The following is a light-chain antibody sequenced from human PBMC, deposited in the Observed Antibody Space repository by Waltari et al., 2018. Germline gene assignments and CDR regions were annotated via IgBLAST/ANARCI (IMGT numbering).Light chain of an antibody. CDR3: QHYDHWPRT. Sequence: EIVLTQYPDTLSVSPGERVTLSCRASQSVRDFLAWYQHKPGQAPRLLIYGAFTRATGIPGRFSGRGSGTEFTLTISGLQSEDFAVYYCQHYDHWPRTFGQGTKVEIK. V-gene: IGKV3-15*01. CDR1: QSVRDF. J-gene: IGKJ1*01. CDR2: GAF.